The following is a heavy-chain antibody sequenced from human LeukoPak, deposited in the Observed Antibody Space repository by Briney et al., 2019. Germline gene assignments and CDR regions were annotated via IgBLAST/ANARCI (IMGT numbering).Heavy chain of an antibody. CDR2: IYPGDSDT. V-gene: IGHV5-51*01. CDR3: ARQSMVRGETRYYYCYMDV. Sequence: GESLKISCKGSGYSFTSYWIGWVRQMPGKGLEWMGIIYPGDSDTRYSPSFQGQVTISADKSISTAYLQWSSLKASDTAMYYCARQSMVRGETRYYYCYMDVWGKGTTVTVSS. D-gene: IGHD3-10*01. J-gene: IGHJ6*03. CDR1: GYSFTSYW.